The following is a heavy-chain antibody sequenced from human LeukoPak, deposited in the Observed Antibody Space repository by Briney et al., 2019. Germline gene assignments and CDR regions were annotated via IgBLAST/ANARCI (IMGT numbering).Heavy chain of an antibody. V-gene: IGHV1-69*02. CDR1: GGTFSSYT. CDR2: IIPILGIA. J-gene: IGHJ4*02. D-gene: IGHD2-21*02. Sequence: GSSVKVSCKAFGGTFSSYTISWVRQAPRQGLEWMGRIIPILGIANYAQKFQGRVTITADKSTSTAYMELSSLRSEDTAVYYCARHGLPVESDYWGQGTLVTVSS. CDR3: ARHGLPVESDY.